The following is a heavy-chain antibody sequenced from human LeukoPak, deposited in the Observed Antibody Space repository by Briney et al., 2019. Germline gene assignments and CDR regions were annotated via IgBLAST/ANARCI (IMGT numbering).Heavy chain of an antibody. V-gene: IGHV1-18*01. Sequence: GASVKVSCKASGYTFTSYGITWVRQAPGQGLEWMGWINANNGNTNYAQNLQGGVTMTRDTSTSAAYMGLRSLRSDDTAVYYCARGPIAAAGDYWGQGTLVTVSS. D-gene: IGHD6-13*01. CDR1: GYTFTSYG. J-gene: IGHJ4*02. CDR2: INANNGNT. CDR3: ARGPIAAAGDY.